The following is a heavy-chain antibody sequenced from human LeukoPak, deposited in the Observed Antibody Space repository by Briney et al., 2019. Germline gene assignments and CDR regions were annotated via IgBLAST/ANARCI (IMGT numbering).Heavy chain of an antibody. J-gene: IGHJ4*02. CDR1: GFTFSSYG. V-gene: IGHV3-30*02. D-gene: IGHD5-18*01. CDR2: IRSDGNNK. Sequence: PGGSLRLSCAASGFTFSSYGMHWVRQAPGKGLEWVAFIRSDGNNKYYADSVKGRFTISRDNSKNPLYLQMNSLRSEDTAVYYCAKDGSGYSYSDYWGQGTLVTVSS. CDR3: AKDGSGYSYSDY.